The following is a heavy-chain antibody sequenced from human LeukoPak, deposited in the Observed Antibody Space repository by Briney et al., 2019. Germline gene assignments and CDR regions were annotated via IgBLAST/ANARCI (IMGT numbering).Heavy chain of an antibody. CDR3: ARDVSRNSLDY. D-gene: IGHD4-11*01. J-gene: IGHJ4*02. CDR1: GFTFSSYG. V-gene: IGHV3-33*08. CDR2: IWYDGSKK. Sequence: GGSLRLSCAASGFTFSSYGMHWVRQAPGKGLEWVAVIWYDGSKKYYADSVKGRSTISRDNSKNTLYLEMNSLRAEDTAVYYCARDVSRNSLDYWGQGTLVTVSS.